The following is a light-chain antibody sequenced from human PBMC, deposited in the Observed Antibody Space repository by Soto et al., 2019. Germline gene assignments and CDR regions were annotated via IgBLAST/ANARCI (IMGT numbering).Light chain of an antibody. CDR2: DNN. J-gene: IGLJ2*01. Sequence: QPVLTQPPSVSAAPGQKVTISCSGTTSNIGNNYVSWYQQLPGTAPKLLIYDNNHRPSGIPDRFSGSKSGTSATLGITGLQTGDEADYYCETWDSSLSSVVFGEGTQLTVL. CDR3: ETWDSSLSSVV. V-gene: IGLV1-51*01. CDR1: TSNIGNNY.